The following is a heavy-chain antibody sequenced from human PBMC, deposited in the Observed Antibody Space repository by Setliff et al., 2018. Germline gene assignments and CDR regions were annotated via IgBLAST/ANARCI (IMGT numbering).Heavy chain of an antibody. Sequence: SETLSLTCAVDGGSFSGYYWSWIRQPPGKGLEWIGEINHSGSTNYNPSLKSRVTVSVGTSKNQFSLQLNSVTPEDTAVYYCARDNGGSYVYDAFDVWGQGTTVTVSS. J-gene: IGHJ3*01. CDR1: GGSFSGYY. V-gene: IGHV4-34*01. D-gene: IGHD1-26*01. CDR3: ARDNGGSYVYDAFDV. CDR2: INHSGST.